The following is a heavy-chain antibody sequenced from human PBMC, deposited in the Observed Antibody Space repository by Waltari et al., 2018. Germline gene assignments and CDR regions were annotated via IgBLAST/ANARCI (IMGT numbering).Heavy chain of an antibody. CDR1: GFTFSSYE. J-gene: IGHJ4*02. D-gene: IGHD6-13*01. CDR3: ARKNYRPGIAAAGFGGFDY. CDR2: ISSSGSTI. V-gene: IGHV3-48*03. Sequence: EVQLVESGGGLVQPGGSLRLSCAASGFTFSSYEMNWVRQAPGTGLEWVSYISSSGSTIYYADSVKGRFTISRDNAKNSLYLQMNSLRAEDTAVYYCARKNYRPGIAAAGFGGFDYWGQGTLVTVSS.